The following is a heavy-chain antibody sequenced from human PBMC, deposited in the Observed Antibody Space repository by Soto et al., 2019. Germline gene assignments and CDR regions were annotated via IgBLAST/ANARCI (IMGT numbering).Heavy chain of an antibody. CDR1: GGSISSYY. D-gene: IGHD3-16*02. V-gene: IGHV4-59*08. CDR2: IYYSGST. Sequence: QVQLQESGPGLVKPSETLSLTCTVSGGSISSYYWSWIRQPPGKGLEWIGYIYYSGSTNYNPSLKSRVTIPVDTSKNQFPLKLSPVTAADTAVYYCARLYGLDAFDIWGQGTMVTVSS. CDR3: ARLYGLDAFDI. J-gene: IGHJ3*02.